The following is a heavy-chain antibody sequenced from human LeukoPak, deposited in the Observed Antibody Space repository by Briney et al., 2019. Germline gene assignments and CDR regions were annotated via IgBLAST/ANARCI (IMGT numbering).Heavy chain of an antibody. CDR3: VRNGIVGPTNAFDI. Sequence: GGSLRLSCAASGFTFSSYAMSWVRQAPGKGLEWVSGISGSGGTTYYADSVKGRFTISRDNSRSTLYLQMNSLRAEDTAIYYCVRNGIVGPTNAFDIWGHGTVVTVSS. D-gene: IGHD1-26*01. V-gene: IGHV3-23*01. J-gene: IGHJ3*02. CDR2: ISGSGGTT. CDR1: GFTFSSYA.